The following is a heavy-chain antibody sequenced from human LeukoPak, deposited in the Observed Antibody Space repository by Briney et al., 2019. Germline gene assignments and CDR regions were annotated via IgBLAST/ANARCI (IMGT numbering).Heavy chain of an antibody. J-gene: IGHJ6*02. CDR1: GYTVTSYY. CDR3: ARVGSGWSLYYYYYGMDV. CDR2: INAGNGNT. Sequence: ASVKVSCKASGYTVTSYYMHWVRQAPGQRLEWMGWINAGNGNTKYSQKFQGRVTITRDTSASTAYMELSSLRSEDTAVYYCARVGSGWSLYYYYYGMDVWGQGTTVTVSS. V-gene: IGHV1-3*01. D-gene: IGHD6-19*01.